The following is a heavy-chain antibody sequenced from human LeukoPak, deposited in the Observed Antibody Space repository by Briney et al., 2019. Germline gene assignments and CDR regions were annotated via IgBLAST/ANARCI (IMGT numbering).Heavy chain of an antibody. Sequence: GGSLRLSCEASGFVFGHSWMSWVRQAPGKGLEWVANINLDGSEINYLDSLTGRLTISRDNAKDSLYLQMNGLRAEDRAVYFCVRDRGYSTFDYWGQGTLVTVSS. CDR2: INLDGSEI. J-gene: IGHJ4*02. D-gene: IGHD3-22*01. CDR3: VRDRGYSTFDY. V-gene: IGHV3-7*03. CDR1: GFVFGHSW.